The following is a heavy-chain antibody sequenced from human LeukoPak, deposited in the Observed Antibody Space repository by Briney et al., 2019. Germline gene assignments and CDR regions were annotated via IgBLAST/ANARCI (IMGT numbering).Heavy chain of an antibody. CDR3: ARLYSSSSGKAFDI. CDR2: ISNSGGST. Sequence: GGSLGLSCAASGFTFSSYAMSWVRQAPGKGLEWVSVISNSGGSTYYADSVKGRFTISRDNSKNTLYLQMNSLRAEDTAVYYCARLYSSSSGKAFDIWGQGTMVTVSS. J-gene: IGHJ3*02. CDR1: GFTFSSYA. D-gene: IGHD6-6*01. V-gene: IGHV3-23*01.